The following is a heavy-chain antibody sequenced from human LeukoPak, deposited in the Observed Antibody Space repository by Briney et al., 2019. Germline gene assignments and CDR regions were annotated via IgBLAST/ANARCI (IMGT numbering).Heavy chain of an antibody. CDR2: ISAYNGNT. V-gene: IGHV1-18*01. D-gene: IGHD3-3*01. Sequence: ASVKVSCKASGYTFTSYGISWVRQAPGQGLEWMGWISAYNGNTNYAQKLQGRVTMTTDTSTSTAYMELRSLRSDDTAVYYCARLYYDFWSGYYTGDYYYYMDVWGKGTTVTVSS. CDR3: ARLYYDFWSGYYTGDYYYYMDV. J-gene: IGHJ6*03. CDR1: GYTFTSYG.